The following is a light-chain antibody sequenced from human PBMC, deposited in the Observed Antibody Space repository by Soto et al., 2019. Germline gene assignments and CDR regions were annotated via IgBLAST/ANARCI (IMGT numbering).Light chain of an antibody. V-gene: IGLV1-51*01. Sequence: QSVLTQPPSVSAAPGQKVTISCSGSSSNIGNNCVSWYQQLPGTAPKLLIYDNNKRPSGIPDRFSGSKSGTSATLGITGLQTGDEADYYCGTWDSSLSVYVFGTGTKLTVL. CDR1: SSNIGNNC. CDR3: GTWDSSLSVYV. CDR2: DNN. J-gene: IGLJ1*01.